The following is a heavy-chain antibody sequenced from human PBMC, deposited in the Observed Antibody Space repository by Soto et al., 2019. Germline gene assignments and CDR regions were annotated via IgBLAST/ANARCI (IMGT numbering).Heavy chain of an antibody. V-gene: IGHV3-73*01. Sequence: EVQLVESGGGLVQPGGSLKLSCAASGFTFSGSAMHWVRQASGKGLEWVGRIRSKANSYATAYAASVKGRFTISRDXSXXTAYLQRNSLKTEDTAVYYCTRHASPGIAAAGSDYWGQGTLVTVSS. CDR3: TRHASPGIAAAGSDY. J-gene: IGHJ4*02. CDR1: GFTFSGSA. D-gene: IGHD6-13*01. CDR2: IRSKANSYAT.